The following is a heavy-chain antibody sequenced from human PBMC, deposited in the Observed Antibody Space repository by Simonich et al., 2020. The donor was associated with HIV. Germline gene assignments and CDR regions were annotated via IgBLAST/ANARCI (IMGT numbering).Heavy chain of an antibody. CDR2: INHSGTT. CDR3: ARGFYQRLYYFDY. Sequence: QVQLQQWGAGLLKPSETLSLTCAVYGGSFSGYYWGWFRQPPGKGLEWIGEINHSGTTNYNPSLKSRVTISVDTSKNQFSLKLSSVTAADTAVYYCARGFYQRLYYFDYWGQGTLVTVSS. D-gene: IGHD2-2*01. CDR1: GGSFSGYY. J-gene: IGHJ4*02. V-gene: IGHV4-34*01.